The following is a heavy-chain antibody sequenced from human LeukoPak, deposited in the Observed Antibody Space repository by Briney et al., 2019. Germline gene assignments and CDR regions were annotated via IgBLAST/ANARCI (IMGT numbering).Heavy chain of an antibody. Sequence: PSETLSLTCIVSGYSISSGYYWGRIRQPPGKGLEWIGNIHHSGSTYYNPSLKSRVTISVDTSKNQLSLKLSSVTAADTAVYYCARLAAGIGFFQHWGQGTLVTVSS. V-gene: IGHV4-38-2*02. CDR1: GYSISSGYY. J-gene: IGHJ1*01. D-gene: IGHD6-13*01. CDR3: ARLAAGIGFFQH. CDR2: IHHSGST.